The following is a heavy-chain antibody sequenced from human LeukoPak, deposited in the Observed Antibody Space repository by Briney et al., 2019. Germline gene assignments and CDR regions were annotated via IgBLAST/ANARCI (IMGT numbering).Heavy chain of an antibody. CDR3: ARDLWRCSSTSCGWIY. D-gene: IGHD2-2*01. Sequence: SVKVSCKAFGGTFSSYTISWVRQAPGQGLEWMGRIIPILGIANYAQKFQGRVAITADKSTSTAYMELSSLRSEDTAVYYCARDLWRCSSTSCGWIYWGQGTLVTVSS. CDR2: IIPILGIA. J-gene: IGHJ4*02. CDR1: GGTFSSYT. V-gene: IGHV1-69*04.